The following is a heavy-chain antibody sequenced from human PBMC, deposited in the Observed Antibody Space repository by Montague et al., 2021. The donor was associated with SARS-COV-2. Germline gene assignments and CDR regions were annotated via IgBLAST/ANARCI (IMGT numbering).Heavy chain of an antibody. CDR2: IWYDGSNK. CDR3: ARDFGILTGTAPEDY. D-gene: IGHD1/OR15-1a*01. Sequence: SLRLSCAASGFTFSSYGTHWVRQAPGKGLEWVAVIWYDGSNKYYADSVKGRFTISRDNSKNTLYLQMNSLRAEDTAVYYCARDFGILTGTAPEDYWGQGTLVTVSS. V-gene: IGHV3-33*01. CDR1: GFTFSSYG. J-gene: IGHJ4*02.